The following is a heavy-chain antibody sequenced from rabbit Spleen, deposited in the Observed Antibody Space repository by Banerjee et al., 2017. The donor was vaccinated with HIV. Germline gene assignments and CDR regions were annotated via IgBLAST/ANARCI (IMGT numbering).Heavy chain of an antibody. CDR3: ARDLVGVIGWNFYL. V-gene: IGHV1S40*01. J-gene: IGHJ4*01. CDR2: IHGDGDT. D-gene: IGHD1-1*01. Sequence: VESGGGLVKPGASLTLTCTASGFSFSSSYYMCWVRQAPGKGLEWIGCIHGDGDTYYASWAKGRFTISKISSTTVTLRMTSLTAADTATYFCARDLVGVIGWNFYLWGPGTLVTVS. CDR1: GFSFSSSYY.